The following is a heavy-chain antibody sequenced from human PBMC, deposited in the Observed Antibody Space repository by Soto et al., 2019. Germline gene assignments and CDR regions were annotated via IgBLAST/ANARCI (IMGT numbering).Heavy chain of an antibody. CDR2: ISYDGSNK. J-gene: IGHJ3*02. D-gene: IGHD4-17*01. CDR1: GFTFRSSG. CDR3: AKQSRKGDYPDAFDI. Sequence: GGSLRLSCAASGFTFRSSGMHWVRQAPGKGLEWVAVISYDGSNKYYEDSVKGRFTISRDNSKNTLYMQMNSLRAEDTAVYYCAKQSRKGDYPDAFDIWGQGTMVTVSS. V-gene: IGHV3-30*18.